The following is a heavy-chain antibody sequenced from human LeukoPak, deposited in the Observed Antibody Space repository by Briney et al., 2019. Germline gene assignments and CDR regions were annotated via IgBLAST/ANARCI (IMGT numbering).Heavy chain of an antibody. CDR3: AKYVKHHITGDYFDS. V-gene: IGHV1-2*02. CDR2: INPNSGDT. D-gene: IGHD1-14*01. CDR1: GYTFTGHF. J-gene: IGHJ4*02. Sequence: ASVKVSCKASGYTFTGHFMHWVRQAPGLGLEWMGWINPNSGDTHYAQKLQGRVTMTRDTSISTAYMELTRLRSDDTAVYYCAKYVKHHITGDYFDSWGQGTLVTVSS.